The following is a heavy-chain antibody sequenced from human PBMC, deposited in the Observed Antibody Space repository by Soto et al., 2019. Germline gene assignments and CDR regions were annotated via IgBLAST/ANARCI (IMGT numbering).Heavy chain of an antibody. Sequence: QVHLLQSGAEMKKPGSSVKVSCTAFGGTFTSYTFNWVRQAPGQRLEWMGRIIPILGMSSSAQNFQGRLTMLADKSTNTSYMVLSSLTSDDTDIYYCARSYGSGSRPFDYCGQGTLVTVSS. V-gene: IGHV1-69*02. CDR2: IIPILGMS. J-gene: IGHJ4*02. CDR1: GGTFTSYT. D-gene: IGHD3-10*01. CDR3: ARSYGSGSRPFDY.